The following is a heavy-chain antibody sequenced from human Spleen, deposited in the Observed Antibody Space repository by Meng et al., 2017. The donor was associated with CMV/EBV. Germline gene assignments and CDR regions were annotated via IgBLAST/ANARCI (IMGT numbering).Heavy chain of an antibody. CDR3: ARADTYYDILTGYSARARFDP. J-gene: IGHJ5*02. Sequence: SETLSLTCTVSGGSISSSSYYWGWIRQPPGKGLEWIGSIYYSGSTYYNPSLKSRVTISVDTSKNQFSLKLSSVTAADTAVYYCARADTYYDILTGYSARARFDPWGQGTLVTVSS. V-gene: IGHV4-39*07. D-gene: IGHD3-9*01. CDR2: IYYSGST. CDR1: GGSISSSSYY.